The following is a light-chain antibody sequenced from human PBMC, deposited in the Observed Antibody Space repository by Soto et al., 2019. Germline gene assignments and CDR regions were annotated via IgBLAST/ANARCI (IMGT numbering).Light chain of an antibody. Sequence: EIVLTQSPGTLSLSPGATASLSCWASQSIISNFLAWYQQRRGQPPRLLIYDSSRRASGIPARFTDSGSGTAVTRTISRVEPEESAVYYCQQTFHSPRTFGQGTRLEV. CDR1: QSIISNF. J-gene: IGKJ2*01. V-gene: IGKV3-20*01. CDR2: DSS. CDR3: QQTFHSPRT.